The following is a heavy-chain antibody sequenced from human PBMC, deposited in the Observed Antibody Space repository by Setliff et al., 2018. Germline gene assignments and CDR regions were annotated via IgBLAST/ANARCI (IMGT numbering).Heavy chain of an antibody. CDR3: ARAQFARFDP. J-gene: IGHJ5*02. CDR2: ISSSSSTI. V-gene: IGHV3-48*01. Sequence: GGSLRLSCATSGFVFSDYSMNWVRQAPGKGLEWVSYISSSSSTIYYADSVKGRFSISRDNAKKSLFLQMNRLRAEDTAVYYCARAQFARFDPWGQGTLVTVSS. CDR1: GFVFSDYS.